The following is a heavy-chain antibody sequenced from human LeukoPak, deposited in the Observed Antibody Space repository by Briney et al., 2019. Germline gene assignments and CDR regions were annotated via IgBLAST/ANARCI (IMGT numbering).Heavy chain of an antibody. CDR1: GGSISSYY. Sequence: SETLSLTCTVSGGSISSYYWSWIRQPAGKGLEWIGRIYTSGSTNYNPSLKSRVTISVDKSKNQFSLKLSSVTAADTAVYYCARGLWPYSSGRDWFDPWGQGTLVTVSS. CDR2: IYTSGST. J-gene: IGHJ5*02. D-gene: IGHD6-19*01. V-gene: IGHV4-4*07. CDR3: ARGLWPYSSGRDWFDP.